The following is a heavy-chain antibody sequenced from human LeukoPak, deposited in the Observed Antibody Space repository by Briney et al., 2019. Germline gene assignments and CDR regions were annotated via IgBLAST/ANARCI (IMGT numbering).Heavy chain of an antibody. CDR3: ARQGDSRGYSTLDY. Sequence: PSETLSLTCAVSGYSISSGYYWGWIRQPPGKGLEWIGSIYHSGSTYYNPSLKSRVTISVDTSKNQFALNLSSVTAADTAVYYCARQGDSRGYSTLDYWGQGTLVTVSS. J-gene: IGHJ4*02. CDR2: IYHSGST. D-gene: IGHD3-22*01. CDR1: GYSISSGYY. V-gene: IGHV4-38-2*01.